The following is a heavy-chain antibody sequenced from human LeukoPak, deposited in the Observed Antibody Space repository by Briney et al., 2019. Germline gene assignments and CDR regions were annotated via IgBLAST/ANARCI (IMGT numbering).Heavy chain of an antibody. CDR1: GFTFSSYA. V-gene: IGHV3-23*01. J-gene: IGHJ2*01. CDR2: ISGSGGST. D-gene: IGHD1-26*01. Sequence: PGGSLRLSCAASGFTFSSYAMSWVRQAPGKGLEWVSAISGSGGSTYYADSVKDRFTISRDNSKNTLFLHMNTLRAEDTAIYYCAKDRTVGASYWYFDLWGRGTLVTVSS. CDR3: AKDRTVGASYWYFDL.